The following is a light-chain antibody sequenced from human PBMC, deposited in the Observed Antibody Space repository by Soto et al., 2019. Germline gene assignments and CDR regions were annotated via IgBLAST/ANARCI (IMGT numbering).Light chain of an antibody. Sequence: DVVMTQSPLSLPVTLGQPASISCRSSQRPVYGSGNIYLNWFQQRPGQSPRRLIYMVSIRDSGVPDRFSGSGSGTDFTLKISRVEAEDVGVYYCMQGTHWPFTLGPGTKVDIK. CDR1: QRPVYGSGNIY. J-gene: IGKJ3*01. V-gene: IGKV2-30*01. CDR3: MQGTHWPFT. CDR2: MVS.